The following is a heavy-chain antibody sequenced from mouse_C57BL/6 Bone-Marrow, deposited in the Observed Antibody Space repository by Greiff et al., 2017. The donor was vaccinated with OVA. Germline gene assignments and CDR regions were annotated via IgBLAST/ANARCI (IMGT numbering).Heavy chain of an antibody. CDR1: GYTFTSYG. J-gene: IGHJ1*03. CDR2: IYPRSGNT. Sequence: VQLQQSGAELARPGASVKLSCKASGYTFTSYGISWVKQRTGQGLEWIGEIYPRSGNTYYNEKFKGKATLTADKSSSTAYMELRSLTSEDSAVYLCAREGSITTVVAWYFDVWGTGTTVTVSS. V-gene: IGHV1-81*01. CDR3: AREGSITTVVAWYFDV. D-gene: IGHD1-1*01.